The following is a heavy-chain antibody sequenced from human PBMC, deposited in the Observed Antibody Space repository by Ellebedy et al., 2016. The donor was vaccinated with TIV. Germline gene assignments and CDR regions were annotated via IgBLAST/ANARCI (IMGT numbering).Heavy chain of an antibody. CDR1: GFTFSNFA. CDR3: AKGSSSGFNYDRVGFEY. CDR2: ISGDGIIT. J-gene: IGHJ4*01. D-gene: IGHD3-22*01. Sequence: GESLKISCAASGFTFSNFAMHWVRQAPGKGLEWLSVISGDGIITYHVDFARGRFTITRDNSKNTLYLQMDRLTAEDTAVSFCAKGSSSGFNYDRVGFEYWGQGTLVTVSS. V-gene: IGHV3-23*01.